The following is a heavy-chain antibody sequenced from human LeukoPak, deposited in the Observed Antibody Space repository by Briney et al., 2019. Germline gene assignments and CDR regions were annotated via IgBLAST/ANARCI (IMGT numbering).Heavy chain of an antibody. Sequence: GGSLRLSCAASGFTFSSYSMNWVRQAPGKGLEWVSYISSSTSYIYYADSVRGRFTISRDNAKNTLYLQMNSLRAEDMALYYCAKSPYSREGNYFDYWGQGTLVTVSS. V-gene: IGHV3-21*04. J-gene: IGHJ4*02. CDR3: AKSPYSREGNYFDY. CDR2: ISSSTSYI. D-gene: IGHD1-26*01. CDR1: GFTFSSYS.